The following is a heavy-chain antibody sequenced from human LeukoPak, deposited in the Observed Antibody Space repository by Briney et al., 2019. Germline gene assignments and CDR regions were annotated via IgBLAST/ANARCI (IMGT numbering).Heavy chain of an antibody. J-gene: IGHJ4*02. V-gene: IGHV4-39*07. Sequence: PSETLSLTCTVSGGSISSSSYYWGWIRQPPGKGLEWIGEINHSGSTNYNPSLKSRVTISVDTSKNQFSLKLSSVTAADTAVYYCARYVLYPLNYYDSSGYYAFDYWGQGTLVTVSS. CDR2: INHSGST. CDR3: ARYVLYPLNYYDSSGYYAFDY. D-gene: IGHD3-22*01. CDR1: GGSISSSSYY.